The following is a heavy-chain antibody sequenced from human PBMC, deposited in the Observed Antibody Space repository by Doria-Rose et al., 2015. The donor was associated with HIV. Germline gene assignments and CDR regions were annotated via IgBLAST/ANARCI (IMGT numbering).Heavy chain of an antibody. D-gene: IGHD3-16*01. J-gene: IGHJ5*01. V-gene: IGHV3-21*05. CDR1: GFSFRSYA. CDR3: AREIGGPYSGWF. Sequence: VQLVQSGGGVVQPGRSLRLSCAASGFSFRSYALHWVRQAPGKELEWVSYISSSSYTNYADSVEGRFTISRDNAKNSLYLQMNSLRVEDTAVYYCAREIGGPYSGWF. CDR2: ISSSSYT.